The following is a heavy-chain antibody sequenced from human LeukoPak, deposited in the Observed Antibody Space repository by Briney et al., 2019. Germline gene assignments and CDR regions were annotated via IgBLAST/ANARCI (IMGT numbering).Heavy chain of an antibody. J-gene: IGHJ5*02. V-gene: IGHV3-74*01. CDR1: GFTFISYW. D-gene: IGHD2-15*01. CDR2: VNADGSST. Sequence: GGSLRLSCAASGFTFISYWMHWVRQAPGKGLVWVSRVNADGSSTSYADSVKGRFTISRDNAENTLYLQMNSLRAEDTAVYYCARVGVGSYNWFDPWGQGTMVTVSS. CDR3: ARVGVGSYNWFDP.